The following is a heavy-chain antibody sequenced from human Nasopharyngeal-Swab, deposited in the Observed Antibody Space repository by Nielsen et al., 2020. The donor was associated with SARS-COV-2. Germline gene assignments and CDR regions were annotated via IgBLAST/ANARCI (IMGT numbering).Heavy chain of an antibody. CDR1: GFIFSDSA. J-gene: IGHJ4*02. D-gene: IGHD2-15*01. V-gene: IGHV3-73*01. CDR3: SRCGGSCYTGKDY. Sequence: GESLKISCAAFGFIFSDSAIHWVRQASGKGLEWVGRIRSKGNSYATEYAASVEGRFTISRDDSKNTAYLQMNSLMTEDTAVYYCSRCGGSCYTGKDYWGQGTLVTVSS. CDR2: IRSKGNSYAT.